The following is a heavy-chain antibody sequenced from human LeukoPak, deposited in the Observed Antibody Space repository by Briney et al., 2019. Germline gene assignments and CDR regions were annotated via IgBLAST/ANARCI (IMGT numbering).Heavy chain of an antibody. CDR3: ARESGFGALFPHCMDV. J-gene: IGHJ6*02. Sequence: GGSLRLSCAASGFTFSSYAMSWVRQAPGKGLEWVSAISGSGGSTYYADSVKGRFTISRDNSKNTLYLQMNSLRAEDTAVYYCARESGFGALFPHCMDVWGQGTTVTVSS. V-gene: IGHV3-23*01. CDR1: GFTFSSYA. D-gene: IGHD3-10*01. CDR2: ISGSGGST.